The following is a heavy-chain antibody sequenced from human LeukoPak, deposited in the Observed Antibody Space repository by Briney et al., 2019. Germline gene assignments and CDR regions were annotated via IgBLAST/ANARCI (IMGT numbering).Heavy chain of an antibody. V-gene: IGHV5-51*01. CDR1: GYSFTSYW. Sequence: KHGESLKISCKGSGYSFTSYWIGWVRQLPGKGLEWMGIIYPGDSDTRYSPSFQGQVTISADKSISTAYLQWSSLKASDTAMYYCVSLGSSWYAVPIDYWGQGTLVTVSS. D-gene: IGHD6-13*01. CDR3: VSLGSSWYAVPIDY. J-gene: IGHJ4*02. CDR2: IYPGDSDT.